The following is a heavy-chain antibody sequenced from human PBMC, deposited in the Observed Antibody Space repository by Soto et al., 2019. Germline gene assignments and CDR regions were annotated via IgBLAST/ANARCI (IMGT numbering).Heavy chain of an antibody. Sequence: QVQLVESGGGVVQPGRSLRLSCAASGFTFSSYGMHWVRQAPGKGLEWVAVIWYDGSNKYYADSVKGRFTISRDNSKNTLYLQMNSLRAEDTAVYYCARDRSVTPSLDYWGQGTLVTVPS. CDR2: IWYDGSNK. CDR3: ARDRSVTPSLDY. D-gene: IGHD4-17*01. J-gene: IGHJ4*02. V-gene: IGHV3-33*01. CDR1: GFTFSSYG.